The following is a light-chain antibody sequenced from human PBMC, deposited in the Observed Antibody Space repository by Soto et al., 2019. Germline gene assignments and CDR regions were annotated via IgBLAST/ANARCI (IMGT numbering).Light chain of an antibody. CDR1: QSVSSNF. V-gene: IGKV3-20*01. CDR2: GAS. J-gene: IGKJ4*01. Sequence: EIVLTQSPGTLSLSPGERATLSCRASQSVSSNFLAWYQERPGQAPRLLIYGASSRATGVPDRFSGSGSGQEFTRTISRLEPEDFAVYYCRQYGRSLGFALGGGTKVEIK. CDR3: RQYGRSLGFA.